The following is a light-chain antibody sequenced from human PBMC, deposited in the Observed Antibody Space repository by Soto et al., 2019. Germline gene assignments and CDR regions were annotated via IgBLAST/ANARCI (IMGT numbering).Light chain of an antibody. J-gene: IGLJ2*01. V-gene: IGLV2-11*01. CDR3: CSYAGSYTWV. Sequence: QSALTQPRSVSGSPGQSVTISCTGTSSDVGAYNFVSWYQQHPGKAPKLMIYDVSKRPSGVPDRFSGSKSGNTASLTISGLQAEDEADYYCCSYAGSYTWVFGGGTKGPS. CDR2: DVS. CDR1: SSDVGAYNF.